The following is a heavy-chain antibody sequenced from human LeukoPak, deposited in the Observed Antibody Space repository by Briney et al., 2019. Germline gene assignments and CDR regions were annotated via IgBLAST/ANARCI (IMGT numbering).Heavy chain of an antibody. CDR1: GGSISSYY. CDR3: ARGLDYYDSSGYYRPEYYFDY. Sequence: SETLSLTCTVSGGSISSYYWSWIRQPAGKGLEWIGRIYTSGSTNYNPSLKSRATMSVDTSKNQFSLKLSSVTAADTAVYYCARGLDYYDSSGYYRPEYYFDYWGQGTLVTVSS. J-gene: IGHJ4*02. V-gene: IGHV4-4*07. D-gene: IGHD3-22*01. CDR2: IYTSGST.